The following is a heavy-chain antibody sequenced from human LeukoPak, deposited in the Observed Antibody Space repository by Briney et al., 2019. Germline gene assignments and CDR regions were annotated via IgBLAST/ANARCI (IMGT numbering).Heavy chain of an antibody. D-gene: IGHD4-23*01. V-gene: IGHV4-39*07. CDR3: ARSLRTVVPDDY. Sequence: SETLSLTCTVSGGSISSSSYYWGWIRQPPGKGLEWIGSIYYSGSTYYIPSLKSRVTISVDTSKNQFSLKLSSVTAADTAVYYCARSLRTVVPDDYWGQGTLVTVSS. J-gene: IGHJ4*02. CDR2: IYYSGST. CDR1: GGSISSSSYY.